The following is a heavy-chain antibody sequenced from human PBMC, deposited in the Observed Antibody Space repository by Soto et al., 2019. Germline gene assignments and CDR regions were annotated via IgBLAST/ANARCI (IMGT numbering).Heavy chain of an antibody. D-gene: IGHD4-17*01. Sequence: PGGSLRLSCAASGFTFNIYALHWVRQAPGKGLEWVAVISFDGSKKYYSDSVKGRFTISRDNLKNTLYLQMNNLRVEDAALYFCAREDDYGYSYINYGLDVWGQGSTVTVS. CDR3: AREDDYGYSYINYGLDV. CDR1: GFTFNIYA. CDR2: ISFDGSKK. J-gene: IGHJ6*02. V-gene: IGHV3-30-3*01.